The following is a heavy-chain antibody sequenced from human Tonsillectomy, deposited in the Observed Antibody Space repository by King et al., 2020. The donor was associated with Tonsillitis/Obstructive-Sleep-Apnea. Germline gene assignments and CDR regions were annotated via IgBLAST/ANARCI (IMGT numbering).Heavy chain of an antibody. CDR2: ISSTGVSI. J-gene: IGHJ4*02. CDR1: GFTFSDYE. CDR3: AREYTYDICSGYYPYYFDY. V-gene: IGHV3-48*03. Sequence: VQLVESGGGLVQPGGSLRLSCAASGFTFSDYEMNWVRQAPGKGLEWVSYISSTGVSIYYADSVKGRFTISRDNAKNSLYLQMNSLRAEDTAVYYCAREYTYDICSGYYPYYFDYWGQGTLVTVSS. D-gene: IGHD3-3*01.